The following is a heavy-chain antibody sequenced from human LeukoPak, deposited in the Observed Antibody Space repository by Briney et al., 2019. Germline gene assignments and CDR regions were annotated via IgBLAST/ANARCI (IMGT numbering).Heavy chain of an antibody. D-gene: IGHD3-10*01. V-gene: IGHV3-30*04. Sequence: GGSLRLSCAASGFDFSSYVMHWVRQAPGKGLEWVTVISHDGSNRYYADSVKGRFTISRDNSVNTLDLQMNSLGGEDTAMYYCVRDISGEKSFDYWGQGTLVTVSS. CDR2: ISHDGSNR. CDR1: GFDFSSYV. CDR3: VRDISGEKSFDY. J-gene: IGHJ4*02.